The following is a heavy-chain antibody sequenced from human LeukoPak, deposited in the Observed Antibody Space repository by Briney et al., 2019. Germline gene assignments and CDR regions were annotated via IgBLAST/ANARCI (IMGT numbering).Heavy chain of an antibody. CDR3: ASEGYGDYGDY. Sequence: PGGSLRLSCAASGFTFSIYSMSWVRQDPGKGLEWVSYISSSSSTIYYADSVKGRFTISRDNAKNSLYLQMNSLRAEDTAVYYCASEGYGDYGDYWGQGTLVTVSS. CDR2: ISSSSSTI. CDR1: GFTFSIYS. V-gene: IGHV3-48*01. D-gene: IGHD4-17*01. J-gene: IGHJ4*02.